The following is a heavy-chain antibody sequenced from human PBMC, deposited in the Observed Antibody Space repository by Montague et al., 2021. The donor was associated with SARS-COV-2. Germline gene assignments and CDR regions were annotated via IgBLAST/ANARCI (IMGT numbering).Heavy chain of an antibody. D-gene: IGHD6-19*01. CDR1: GFSLNTSRVC. Sequence: PALVKPTQTLTLTCTFSGFSLNTSRVCVSWIRQPPGKALEWLARIDWDDNKYYSTSLKTRLTISKDTSKNQVVLTMTNMDPVDTGTYYCAHKRSGWPIEFGYWGQGTLVTVSS. CDR2: IDWDDNK. V-gene: IGHV2-70*11. J-gene: IGHJ4*02. CDR3: AHKRSGWPIEFGY.